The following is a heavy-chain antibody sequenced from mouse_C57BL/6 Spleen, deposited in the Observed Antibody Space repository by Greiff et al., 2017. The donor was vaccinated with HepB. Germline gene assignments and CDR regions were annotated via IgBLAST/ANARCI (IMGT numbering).Heavy chain of an antibody. D-gene: IGHD1-1*01. Sequence: EVKLMESGAELVKPGASVKLSCTASGFNIKDYYMHWVKQRTEQGLEWIGRIDPEDGETKYAPKFQGKATITADTSSTTAYLQLSSLTSEDTAVYYCARGFITTVVDYAMDYWGQGTSVTVSS. CDR1: GFNIKDYY. J-gene: IGHJ4*01. V-gene: IGHV14-2*01. CDR3: ARGFITTVVDYAMDY. CDR2: IDPEDGET.